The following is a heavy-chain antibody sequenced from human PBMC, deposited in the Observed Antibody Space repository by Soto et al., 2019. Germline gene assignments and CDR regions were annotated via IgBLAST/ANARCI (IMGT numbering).Heavy chain of an antibody. D-gene: IGHD3-3*01. Sequence: PGGSLRLSCAASGFTFSSYGMHWVRQAPGKGLEWVAVISYDGSNKYYADSVKGRFTISRDNSKNTLYLQMNSLRAEDTAVYYCAKDKRFLEWLFQYYFDYWGQGTLVTVS. V-gene: IGHV3-30*18. CDR1: GFTFSSYG. CDR3: AKDKRFLEWLFQYYFDY. CDR2: ISYDGSNK. J-gene: IGHJ4*02.